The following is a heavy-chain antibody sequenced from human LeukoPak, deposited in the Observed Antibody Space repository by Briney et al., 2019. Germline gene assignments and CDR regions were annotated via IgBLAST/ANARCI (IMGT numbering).Heavy chain of an antibody. J-gene: IGHJ4*02. CDR1: GFTFSAYS. Sequence: GGSLRLSCAASGFTFSAYSMNWVRQAPGKGLEWVSAISGSGGSTYYADSVKGRFTISRDNSKNTLYLQMNSLRAEDTAVYYCAQDWAWGAFAYWGQGTLVTVSS. CDR3: AQDWAWGAFAY. CDR2: ISGSGGST. D-gene: IGHD7-27*01. V-gene: IGHV3-23*01.